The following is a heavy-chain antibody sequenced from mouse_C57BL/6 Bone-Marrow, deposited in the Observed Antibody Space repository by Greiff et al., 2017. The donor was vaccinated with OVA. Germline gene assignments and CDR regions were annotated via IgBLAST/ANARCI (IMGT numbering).Heavy chain of an antibody. Sequence: VQLQQSEAELARPGASVKLSCKASGYTFTSYGISWVKQRTGQGLEWIGEIYPRSGNTYYNEKFKGKATLTADKSSSTAYMELRSLTSEDSAVYFCAEIYYDYAFDYWGQGTTLTVSS. V-gene: IGHV1-81*01. CDR1: GYTFTSYG. D-gene: IGHD2-4*01. J-gene: IGHJ2*01. CDR3: AEIYYDYAFDY. CDR2: IYPRSGNT.